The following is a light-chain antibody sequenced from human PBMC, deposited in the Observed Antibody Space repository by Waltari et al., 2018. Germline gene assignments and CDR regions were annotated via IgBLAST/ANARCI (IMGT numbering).Light chain of an antibody. V-gene: IGKV3-15*01. J-gene: IGKJ1*01. Sequence: TVVTQSPATLSVSTGERASLSCRTSQTIGLSLAWYQQKPGQAPRLLIYHSSTRAPCIPARFSGSGSESEFTLTISSLQSEDVAVYYCQQYNNWPPGTFGQGTRVEI. CDR3: QQYNNWPPGT. CDR2: HSS. CDR1: QTIGLS.